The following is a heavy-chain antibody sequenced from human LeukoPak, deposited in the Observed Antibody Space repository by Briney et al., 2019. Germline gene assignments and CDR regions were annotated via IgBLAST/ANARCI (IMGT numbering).Heavy chain of an antibody. CDR2: IYYSGTT. V-gene: IGHV4-59*12. J-gene: IGHJ6*02. CDR3: ARWAVAYNYYGMDV. CDR1: GGSISSYY. D-gene: IGHD4-23*01. Sequence: PSETLSLTCTVSGGSISSYYWSWIRQTPGKGLEWIGYIYYSGTTNYNPSLRSRVAISLDTSKNQFSLKLSSVTAADTAVYYCARWAVAYNYYGMDVWGQGTTVTVSS.